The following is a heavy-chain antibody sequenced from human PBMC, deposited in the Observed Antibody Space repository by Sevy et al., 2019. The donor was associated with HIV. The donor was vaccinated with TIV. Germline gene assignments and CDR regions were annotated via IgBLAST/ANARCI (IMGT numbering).Heavy chain of an antibody. Sequence: SETLCLTCTVSGGSISSYYWSWIRQPPGKGLEWIGYIYYSGSTNYNPSLKSRVTISVDTSKNQFSLKLSSVTAADTAVYYCARGYSGYDFWGQGTLVTVSS. CDR2: IYYSGST. V-gene: IGHV4-59*01. D-gene: IGHD5-12*01. CDR3: ARGYSGYDF. CDR1: GGSISSYY. J-gene: IGHJ4*02.